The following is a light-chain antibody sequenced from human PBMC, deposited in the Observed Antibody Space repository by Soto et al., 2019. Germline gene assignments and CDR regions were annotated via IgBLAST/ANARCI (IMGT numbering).Light chain of an antibody. CDR3: QQYYSYADT. J-gene: IGKJ2*01. CDR2: AAS. V-gene: IGKV1-8*01. CDR1: QGISSY. Sequence: AIRMTQSPSSLSASTGDRVTITCRASQGISSYLAWYQQKPGKAPKLLIYAASTLQSGVPSRFSGSGSGTEFTITISCLQSEDFATYYCQQYYSYADTVGQGTKLEIK.